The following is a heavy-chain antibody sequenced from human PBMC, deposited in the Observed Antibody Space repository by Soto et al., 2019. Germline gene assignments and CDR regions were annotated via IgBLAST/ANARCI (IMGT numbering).Heavy chain of an antibody. J-gene: IGHJ4*02. CDR2: IAPIGYST. CDR1: GLTFRNHA. V-gene: IGHV3-23*01. Sequence: EVQLLESGGGLVQPGGSLRLSCAVSGLTFRNHAMSWVRQAPGKGLEWVSTIAPIGYSTHYAGSVEGRFTISRDDSKGTLDLKMNSLIADDTAVYYCVSWVSPHFDYWGQGTLVSVSS. CDR3: VSWVSPHFDY. D-gene: IGHD2-8*01.